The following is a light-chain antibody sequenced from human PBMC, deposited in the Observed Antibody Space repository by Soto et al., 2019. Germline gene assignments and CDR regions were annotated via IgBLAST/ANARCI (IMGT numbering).Light chain of an antibody. CDR2: GAS. CDR1: QRVRSY. J-gene: IGKJ1*01. V-gene: IGKV3-15*01. CDR3: HQYDHWPQT. Sequence: EVVMTQSPATLSVSPGERATLSCGASQRVRSYLAWYQQKPGQAPRLLIHGASTRAPGIPARFSGSGSGTDFTLPISSLQSEDFAVYYCHQYDHWPQTFGQGTKVDIK.